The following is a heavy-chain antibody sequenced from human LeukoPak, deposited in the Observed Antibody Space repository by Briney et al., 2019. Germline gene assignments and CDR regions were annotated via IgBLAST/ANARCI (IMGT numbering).Heavy chain of an antibody. CDR1: GYTFTSYD. D-gene: IGHD3-10*01. Sequence: ASVKVSCKASGYTFTSYDINWVRQATGQGLERMGWMNPNSGNTGYAQKFQGRVTMTRNTSISTAYMELSSLRSEDTAVYYCARASMVRDLSLGYWGQGTLVTVSS. J-gene: IGHJ4*02. CDR2: MNPNSGNT. CDR3: ARASMVRDLSLGY. V-gene: IGHV1-8*01.